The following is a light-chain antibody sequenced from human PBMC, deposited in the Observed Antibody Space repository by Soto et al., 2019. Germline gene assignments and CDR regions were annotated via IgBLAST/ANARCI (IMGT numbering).Light chain of an antibody. Sequence: DIQVTQSPSSLSASVGDSVTITCRTSQRIGTFVNWYQQRQGRAPKLLIYSASTLRSGVPSRFSAGGSGTDFTLTITSLQPEDSATYYCQLSNNVWTFGQGTKVDIK. J-gene: IGKJ1*01. CDR2: SAS. CDR1: QRIGTF. V-gene: IGKV1-39*01. CDR3: QLSNNVWT.